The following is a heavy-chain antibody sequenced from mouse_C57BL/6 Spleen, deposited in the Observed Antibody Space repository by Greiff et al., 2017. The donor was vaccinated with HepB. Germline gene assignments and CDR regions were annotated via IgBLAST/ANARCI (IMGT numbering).Heavy chain of an antibody. CDR1: GYTFTSYW. J-gene: IGHJ3*01. V-gene: IGHV1-69*01. CDR3: ARTGDYSNPWFAY. Sequence: VQLQESGAELVMPGASVKLSCKASGYTFTSYWMHWVKQRPGQGLEWIGEIDPSDSYTNYNQKFKGKSTLTVDKSSSTAYMQLSSLTSEDSAVYYCARTGDYSNPWFAYWGQGTLVTVSA. D-gene: IGHD2-5*01. CDR2: IDPSDSYT.